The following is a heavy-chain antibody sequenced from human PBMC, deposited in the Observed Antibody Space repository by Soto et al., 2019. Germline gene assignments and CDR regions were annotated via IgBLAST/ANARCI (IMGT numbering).Heavy chain of an antibody. J-gene: IGHJ4*02. V-gene: IGHV1-18*04. CDR3: ARVSSSVAAAFFDY. CDR2: ISAYNGNT. CDR1: GYTFTSYG. D-gene: IGHD6-13*01. Sequence: ASVKVSCKASGYTFTSYGISWVRQAPGQGLEWMGWISAYNGNTNYAQKLQGRVTMTTDTSTSTAYMELRSLRSDDTAVYYCARVSSSVAAAFFDYWVQGTLVTVSS.